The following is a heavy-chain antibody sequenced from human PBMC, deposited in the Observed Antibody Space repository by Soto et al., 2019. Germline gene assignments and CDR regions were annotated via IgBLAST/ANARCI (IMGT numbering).Heavy chain of an antibody. CDR2: INAANGDT. V-gene: IGHV1-3*01. J-gene: IGHJ5*02. D-gene: IGHD6-13*01. Sequence: ASVKVSCKASGYTFTSYGIHWVRQAPGQRLEWMGWINAANGDTKYSPKFQGRVTITRDTSASTAYTELSSLRSEDTAVYYCVRRHVSATGIDWFDPWGQGTLVTVSS. CDR1: GYTFTSYG. CDR3: VRRHVSATGIDWFDP.